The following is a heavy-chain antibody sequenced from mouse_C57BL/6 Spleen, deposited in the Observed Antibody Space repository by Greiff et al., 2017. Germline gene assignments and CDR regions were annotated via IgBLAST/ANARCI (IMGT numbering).Heavy chain of an antibody. Sequence: QVQLQQSGPELVKPGASVKLSCKASGYTFTSYDINWVKQRPGQGLEWIGWIYPRDGSTKYNEKFKGKATLTVDTSSSTAYMELHSLTSEDSAVYFCARRSGYDYEGGYYAMDYWGQGTSVTVSS. CDR1: GYTFTSYD. CDR2: IYPRDGST. J-gene: IGHJ4*01. CDR3: ARRSGYDYEGGYYAMDY. D-gene: IGHD2-4*01. V-gene: IGHV1-85*01.